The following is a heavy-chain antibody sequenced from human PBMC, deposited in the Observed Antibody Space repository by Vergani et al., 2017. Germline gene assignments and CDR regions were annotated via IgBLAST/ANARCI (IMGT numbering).Heavy chain of an antibody. CDR1: GYNFTYYY. V-gene: IGHV1-69-2*01. J-gene: IGHJ4*02. D-gene: IGHD2-21*02. CDR2: VDPEDGEP. CDR3: SIDGRDCGGDCYYSAFDY. Sequence: EVQLVQSGTEVKQPGTTVNLSCKISGYNFTYYYIHWIRQDPGKGLEWMGLVDPEDGEPIYAEKFQGRVTLTADTSAHTAFMQLSSLTSDDTAIYYCSIDGRDCGGDCYYSAFDYWGQGTLVTVSS.